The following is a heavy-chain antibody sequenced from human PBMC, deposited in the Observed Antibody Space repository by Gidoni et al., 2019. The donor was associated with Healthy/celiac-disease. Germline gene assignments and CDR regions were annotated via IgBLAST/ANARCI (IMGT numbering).Heavy chain of an antibody. D-gene: IGHD3-9*01. J-gene: IGHJ6*02. CDR3: ARHPNFDWVRGGVYYSYGMDV. V-gene: IGHV4-39*01. Sequence: QLQLQESGPGLVKPSETLSLTCTVSGGSISSSSYYWGWIRQPPGKGLEWIGSIDYSGSTYYTPSLKSRVTISVDTSKNQFSRKLSSVTAADTAVYYCARHPNFDWVRGGVYYSYGMDVWGQGTTVTVSS. CDR1: GGSISSSSYY. CDR2: IDYSGST.